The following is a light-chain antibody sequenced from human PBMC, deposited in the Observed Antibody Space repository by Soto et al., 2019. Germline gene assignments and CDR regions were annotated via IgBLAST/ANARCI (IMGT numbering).Light chain of an antibody. CDR2: EVS. J-gene: IGLJ2*01. CDR3: SSYTSSNTHV. V-gene: IGLV2-14*01. CDR1: SSDVGSYNY. Sequence: QSALTQPASASGSPGQSITISCTGTSSDVGSYNYVSWYQQHPGKAPKLMIFEVSDRPSGVSNRFSGSKSGNTASLTISGLQAEDEADYYCSSYTSSNTHVFGGGTKLTVL.